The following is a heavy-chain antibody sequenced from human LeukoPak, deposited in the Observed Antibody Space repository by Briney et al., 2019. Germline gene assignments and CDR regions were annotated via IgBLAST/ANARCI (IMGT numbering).Heavy chain of an antibody. CDR1: GYTFTSYG. CDR2: ISAYNGNT. J-gene: IGHJ4*02. D-gene: IGHD6-19*01. V-gene: IGHV1-18*01. CDR3: ARVAIAVAGTLEGGFDY. Sequence: ASVKVSCKASGYTFTSYGISWVRQAPGQGLEWMGWISAYNGNTNYAQKLQGRVTMTTDTSTSTAYMELRSLRSDDTAVYYCARVAIAVAGTLEGGFDYWGQGTLVTVSS.